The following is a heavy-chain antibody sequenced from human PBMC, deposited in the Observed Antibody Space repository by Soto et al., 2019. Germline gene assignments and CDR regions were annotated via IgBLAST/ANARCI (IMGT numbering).Heavy chain of an antibody. Sequence: PGGSLRLSCAASGFTFSSYGMRWVRQAPGKGLEWVAVRSYDGSNKYYADSGKGRFSISRDNSRNTLCLQMNSVRAEDTAVYYCANDGVLVAATTFISLAVWGTPPTVTVSS. D-gene: IGHD2-15*01. J-gene: IGHJ6*04. V-gene: IGHV3-30*18. CDR3: ANDGVLVAATTFISLAV. CDR2: RSYDGSNK. CDR1: GFTFSSYG.